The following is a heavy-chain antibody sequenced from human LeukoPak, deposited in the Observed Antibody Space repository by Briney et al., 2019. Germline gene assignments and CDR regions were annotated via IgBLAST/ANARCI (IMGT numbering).Heavy chain of an antibody. CDR2: IYHSGST. D-gene: IGHD5-12*01. Sequence: SETLSLTCTVSGYSISSGYYWGWIRQPPGKGLEWIGSIYHSGSTYYNPSLKSRVTISVDTSKNQFSLKLSSVTAADTAVYYCARAALRTPLTYFDYWGQGTLVTVSS. CDR1: GYSISSGYY. V-gene: IGHV4-38-2*02. CDR3: ARAALRTPLTYFDY. J-gene: IGHJ4*02.